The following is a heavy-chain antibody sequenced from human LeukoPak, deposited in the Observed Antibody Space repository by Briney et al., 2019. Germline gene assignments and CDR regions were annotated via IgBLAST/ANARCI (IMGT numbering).Heavy chain of an antibody. CDR3: ARDIVLIAVAVRGSFDI. V-gene: IGHV3-20*04. CDR2: INWNGGST. D-gene: IGHD6-19*01. Sequence: PGGSLRLSCAASGFPVDDYGMNWVRQVPGKGLEWDSGINWNGGSTGYADSVKGRFTISRDNAKNSLYLQMNSLRAEDTALYYCARDIVLIAVAVRGSFDIWGQGTMVTVSS. J-gene: IGHJ3*02. CDR1: GFPVDDYG.